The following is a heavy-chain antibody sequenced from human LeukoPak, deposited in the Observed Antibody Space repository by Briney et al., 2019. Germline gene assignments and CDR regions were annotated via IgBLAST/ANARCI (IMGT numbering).Heavy chain of an antibody. CDR1: GFTFDDYA. CDR2: ISGDGDST. V-gene: IGHV3-43*02. CDR3: ASGGDLGRRFTLYSYSYRDV. D-gene: IGHD2-21*02. Sequence: GGSLRLSCAASGFTFDDYAMHWVRQAPGKGLEWVSPISGDGDSTYYADSVKGRFTISRDNSQSSLYLQLNSLKTEDTALYYCASGGDLGRRFTLYSYSYRDVWGKGTTVTVSS. J-gene: IGHJ6*03.